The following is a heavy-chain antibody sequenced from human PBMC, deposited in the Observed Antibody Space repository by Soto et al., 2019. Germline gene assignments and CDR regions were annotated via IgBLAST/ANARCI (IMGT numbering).Heavy chain of an antibody. D-gene: IGHD4-17*01. CDR1: GFSFGDYI. Sequence: AQLVESGGSLVKPGGSLRLSCAASGFSFGDYIMNWVRQAPGRGLEWVASISHSGSYIFYADSVKGRFTISRDNSRDSLYLQMNSLRVDDTAIYYCASPRDYCVTTSKCFIAFDIWGQGTRVTVSS. V-gene: IGHV3-21*01. CDR2: ISHSGSYI. J-gene: IGHJ3*02. CDR3: ASPRDYCVTTSKCFIAFDI.